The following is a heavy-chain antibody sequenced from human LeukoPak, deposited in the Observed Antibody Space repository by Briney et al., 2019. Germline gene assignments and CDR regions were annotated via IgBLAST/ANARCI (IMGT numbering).Heavy chain of an antibody. V-gene: IGHV4-39*07. J-gene: IGHJ4*02. CDR3: ARDDYGDQDFDY. CDR1: GGSISSSTYY. CDR2: IYHSGST. D-gene: IGHD4-17*01. Sequence: SETLSLTCTVSGGSISSSTYYWGWIRQPPGKGLEWIGSIYHSGSTSYNPSLKSRVTISVDTSKTQFSLKLTSVTAADTAVYYCARDDYGDQDFDYWGQGTLVTVSS.